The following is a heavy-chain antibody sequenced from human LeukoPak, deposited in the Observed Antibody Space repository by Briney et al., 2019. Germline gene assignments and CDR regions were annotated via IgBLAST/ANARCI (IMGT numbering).Heavy chain of an antibody. D-gene: IGHD1-20*01. V-gene: IGHV3-48*02. CDR1: GFTFSSYS. J-gene: IGHJ3*01. CDR2: ISSSSSTI. CDR3: SRDRPIITG. Sequence: GGSLRLSCAVSGFTFSSYSMNWVRQAPGKGLEWVSYISSSSSTIYYADSVKGRFTISRDNAKNSLYLQMSSLRDEDTAVYYCSRDRPIITGWGQGTMVTVSS.